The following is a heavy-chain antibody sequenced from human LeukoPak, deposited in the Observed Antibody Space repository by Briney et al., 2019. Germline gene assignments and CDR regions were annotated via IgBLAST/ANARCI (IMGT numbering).Heavy chain of an antibody. D-gene: IGHD6-19*01. V-gene: IGHV1-69*05. Sequence: ASVKVSCKASGGTFSSYAISWVRQAPGQGREWMGRIIPIFGTANYAQKFQGRVTITTDEPTSPAYMELSSLRSEDTAVYSCARAQGWYRYFQHWGQGTLVTVSS. CDR2: IIPIFGTA. J-gene: IGHJ1*01. CDR1: GGTFSSYA. CDR3: ARAQGWYRYFQH.